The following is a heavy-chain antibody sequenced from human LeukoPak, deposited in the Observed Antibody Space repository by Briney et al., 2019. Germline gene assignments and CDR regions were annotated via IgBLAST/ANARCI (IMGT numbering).Heavy chain of an antibody. CDR2: ISAYNGNT. CDR1: GYTFTSYG. CDR3: ARAVRHPTAQSYFDY. J-gene: IGHJ4*02. D-gene: IGHD3-22*01. V-gene: IGHV1-18*03. Sequence: ASVKVSFKASGYTFTSYGISWVRQPPGQGLEWMGWISAYNGNTNYAQKLQGRVNMPTDTSTSTAYMELRSLRSDDMAVYYCARAVRHPTAQSYFDYWGQGTLVTVSS.